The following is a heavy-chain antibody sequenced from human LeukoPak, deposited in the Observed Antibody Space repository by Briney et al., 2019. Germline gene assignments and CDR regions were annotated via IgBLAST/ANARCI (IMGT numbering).Heavy chain of an antibody. Sequence: SETLSLTCTVSGGSISSCYWSWIRQPPGKGLEWIGYIYYSGSTNYNPSLKSRVTISVDTSKNQFSLKLSSVTAADTAVYYCARVGYYDSSGYYRTDYYYYYYMDVWGKGTTVTVSS. D-gene: IGHD3-22*01. CDR3: ARVGYYDSSGYYRTDYYYYYYMDV. V-gene: IGHV4-59*01. CDR2: IYYSGST. J-gene: IGHJ6*03. CDR1: GGSISSCY.